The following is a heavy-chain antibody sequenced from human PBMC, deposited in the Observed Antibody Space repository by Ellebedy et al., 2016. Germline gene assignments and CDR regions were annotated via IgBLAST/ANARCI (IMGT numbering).Heavy chain of an antibody. CDR2: IYYSGST. D-gene: IGHD1-26*01. CDR3: ARGTRVGATPAGYFQH. Sequence: GSLRLSCTVSGGSISSYYWSWIRQPPGKGLEWIGYIYYSGSTNYNPSLKSRVTISVDTSKNQFSLKLSSVTAADTAVYYCARGTRVGATPAGYFQHWGQGTLVTVSS. CDR1: GGSISSYY. J-gene: IGHJ1*01. V-gene: IGHV4-59*01.